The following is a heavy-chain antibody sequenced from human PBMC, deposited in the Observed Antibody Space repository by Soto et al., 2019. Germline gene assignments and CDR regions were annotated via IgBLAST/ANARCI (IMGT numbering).Heavy chain of an antibody. Sequence: ASVKVSCKASGYTFTGYFIHWMRQAPGQGFEWMGRVNPNTGGADLTQKFQGRVTMTRDTSINTAYMELTGLTSDDTAVYYCASNFGYSSSWDYYYYGMDVWGQGTTVTVSS. CDR2: VNPNTGGA. J-gene: IGHJ6*02. D-gene: IGHD6-13*01. CDR3: ASNFGYSSSWDYYYYGMDV. V-gene: IGHV1-2*02. CDR1: GYTFTGYF.